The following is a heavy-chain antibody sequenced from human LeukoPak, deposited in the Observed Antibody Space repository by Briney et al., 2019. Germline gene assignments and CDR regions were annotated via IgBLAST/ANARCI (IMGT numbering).Heavy chain of an antibody. CDR3: ARDPTMVRGEGYYFDY. D-gene: IGHD3-10*01. V-gene: IGHV1-69*04. J-gene: IGHJ4*02. CDR2: IIPILGIA. Sequence: SVKVSCKASGGTFSSYAISWVRQAPGQGLEWMGRIIPILGIANYAQKFQGRVTITADKSTSTAYMELSSLRSEDAAVYYCARDPTMVRGEGYYFDYWGQGTRVTVSS. CDR1: GGTFSSYA.